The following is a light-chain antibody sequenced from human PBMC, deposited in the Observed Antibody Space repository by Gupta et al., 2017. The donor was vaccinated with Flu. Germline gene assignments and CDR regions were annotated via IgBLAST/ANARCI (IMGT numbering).Light chain of an antibody. CDR1: QTISSY. Sequence: DIQMTQSPSSLSASVGDRVTINCRASQTISSYLNWYQQRPGKAPNLLIFAASTLQSGVPSKFSGSGFGTDFTLTINSLQPEDFATYYCQQSYNRPWTFGQGTKVEIK. V-gene: IGKV1-39*01. CDR2: AAS. CDR3: QQSYNRPWT. J-gene: IGKJ1*01.